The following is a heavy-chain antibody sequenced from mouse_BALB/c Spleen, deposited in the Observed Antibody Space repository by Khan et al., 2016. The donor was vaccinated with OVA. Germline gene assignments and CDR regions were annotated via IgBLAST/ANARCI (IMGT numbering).Heavy chain of an antibody. V-gene: IGHV12-3*02. J-gene: IGHJ1*01. CDR3: AGDIYGYWYFDV. D-gene: IGHD1-1*02. CDR1: GFPITSGYY. CDR2: ITHSGET. Sequence: KLEESGPGLVKPSQSLFLACSITGFPITSGYYWIWIRQSPGKPLEWMGYITHSGETFYNPSLQSPISITRETSKNQFFLQLNSVTTEDTAMYYCAGDIYGYWYFDVWGAGTTVTVSS.